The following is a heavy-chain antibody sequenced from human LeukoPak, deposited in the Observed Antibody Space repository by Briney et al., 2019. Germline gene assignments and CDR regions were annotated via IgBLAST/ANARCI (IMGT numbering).Heavy chain of an antibody. Sequence: ASVKVSCKVSGYTLTKLSMHWVRQAPGKGLEWMGTFDPEDGERLYAQKFQGRLTMTEDTSTDTAYMELSSLRSEDTAVYYCARGRDGYNSWGQGTLVTVSS. CDR2: FDPEDGER. CDR3: ARGRDGYNS. D-gene: IGHD5-24*01. V-gene: IGHV1-24*01. CDR1: GYTLTKLS. J-gene: IGHJ5*02.